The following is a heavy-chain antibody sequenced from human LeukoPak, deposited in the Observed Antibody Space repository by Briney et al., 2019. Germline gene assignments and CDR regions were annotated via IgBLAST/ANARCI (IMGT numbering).Heavy chain of an antibody. D-gene: IGHD2-2*01. CDR1: GFTFSSYS. J-gene: IGHJ6*02. V-gene: IGHV3-48*01. CDR3: ARDVVVPAAAHAFYGMDV. CDR2: ISISSSSTI. Sequence: PGGSLRLSCAASGFTFSSYSMNWVRQAPGKGLEWVSYISISSSSTIYYADSVKGRFTISRDNAKNSLYLQMNSLRAEDTAEYYCARDVVVPAAAHAFYGMDVWGQGTTVTVSS.